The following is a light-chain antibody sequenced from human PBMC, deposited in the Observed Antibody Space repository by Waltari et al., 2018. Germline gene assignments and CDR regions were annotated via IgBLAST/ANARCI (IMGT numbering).Light chain of an antibody. V-gene: IGKV1-33*01. Sequence: DIQMTQSPSSLSASVGDRVTITCQATQGIDNSLNWHQQKPGKAPNLLFYDVSNLEAGASTIFSGRGSATYFTLTITHLQPEDVATYCCQQYDKLPLTFGGGTKV. CDR2: DVS. J-gene: IGKJ4*01. CDR3: QQYDKLPLT. CDR1: QGIDNS.